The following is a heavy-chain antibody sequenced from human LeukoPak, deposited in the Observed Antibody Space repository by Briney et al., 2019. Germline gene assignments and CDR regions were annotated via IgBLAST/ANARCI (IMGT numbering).Heavy chain of an antibody. CDR1: GFTFITYS. D-gene: IGHD6-6*01. CDR3: ARDNRGWQGIAARPKRSDYYYMDV. J-gene: IGHJ6*03. CDR2: ISSSSDYI. V-gene: IGHV3-21*01. Sequence: PGGSLRLSCVASGFTFITYSVNWVRQAPGKGLEWVSSISSSSDYIYYADSVKGRFTISRDNAKNSLYLQMNSLRAEDTAVYYCARDNRGWQGIAARPKRSDYYYMDVWGKGTTVTVSS.